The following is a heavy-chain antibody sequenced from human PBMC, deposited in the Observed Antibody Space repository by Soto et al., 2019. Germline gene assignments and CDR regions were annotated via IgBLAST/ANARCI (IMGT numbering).Heavy chain of an antibody. CDR1: GFPFSSYS. J-gene: IGHJ6*02. CDR2: ISSSSSYI. Sequence: EVQLVESVGGLVKPGGSLRLSCAASGFPFSSYSMNWVRQAPGKGPEWVSSISSSSSYIYYADSVKGRFTISRDNAKTSLYLQMNSLRAEDTAVYYCARVAYYGMDVWGQGTTVTVSS. V-gene: IGHV3-21*01. CDR3: ARVAYYGMDV.